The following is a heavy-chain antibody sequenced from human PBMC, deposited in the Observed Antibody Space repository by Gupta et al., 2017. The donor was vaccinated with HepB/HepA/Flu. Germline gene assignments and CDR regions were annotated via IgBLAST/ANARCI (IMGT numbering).Heavy chain of an antibody. CDR3: ARTDWFDP. Sequence: EMQLVESGGGLVQPGGSLVLSCVASGLRFSTHWMHCVRQVPGKGLVWVARIKNDGSITHYADSVRGRFTISRDNAKNTLYLQMNSLSVEDTAVYYCARTDWFDPWGQGTLVTVSS. CDR2: IKNDGSIT. V-gene: IGHV3-74*01. J-gene: IGHJ5*02. CDR1: GLRFSTHW.